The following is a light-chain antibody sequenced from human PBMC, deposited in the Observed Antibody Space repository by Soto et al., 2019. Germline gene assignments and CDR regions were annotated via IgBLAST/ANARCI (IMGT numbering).Light chain of an antibody. CDR1: RSNIGTNT. Sequence: QPVLTQPPSASGTPGQRVTISCSGSRSNIGTNTVNWYQQLPGAAPKLLIYSNNQRPSGVPDRFSGSKSGTSASLAISGLQSEDEADYYCAAWDDSLNGVFGGGTKLTVL. V-gene: IGLV1-44*01. CDR3: AAWDDSLNGV. J-gene: IGLJ3*02. CDR2: SNN.